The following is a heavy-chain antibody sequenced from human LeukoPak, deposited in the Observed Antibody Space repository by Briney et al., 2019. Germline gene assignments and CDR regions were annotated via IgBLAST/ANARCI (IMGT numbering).Heavy chain of an antibody. CDR3: AKGPRGYDSYYFDY. CDR2: TSGNGGST. V-gene: IGHV3-23*01. D-gene: IGHD5-12*01. J-gene: IGHJ4*02. Sequence: GGSLRLSCATSEFSFSSYAMSWVRQGPEKGLEWVSGTSGNGGSTYYADSVRGRFTISRDNSKNTLYLQMNSLRAEDTAVYYCAKGPRGYDSYYFDYWGQGALVTVSS. CDR1: EFSFSSYA.